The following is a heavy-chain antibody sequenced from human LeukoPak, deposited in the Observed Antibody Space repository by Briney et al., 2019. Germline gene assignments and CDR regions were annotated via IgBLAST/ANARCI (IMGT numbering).Heavy chain of an antibody. CDR1: GYTFAAHH. J-gene: IGHJ4*02. CDR2: ILPDGRDT. D-gene: IGHD3-10*01. CDR3: SGRYGPGPV. V-gene: IGHV1-2*02. Sequence: ASVKVSCKASGYTFAAHHIHWVRPAPGQGLEWMGWILPDGRDTKYSQKFQDRMTLTTDTSTNTAYMELNRLIPDDTAVYYCSGRYGPGPVWGQGTLISASP.